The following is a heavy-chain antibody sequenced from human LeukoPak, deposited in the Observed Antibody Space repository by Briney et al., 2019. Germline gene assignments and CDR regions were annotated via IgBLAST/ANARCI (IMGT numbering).Heavy chain of an antibody. CDR1: GGSITTSNYY. Sequence: PSETLSLTCTVSGGSITTSNYYWGWIRQPPGKGLEWIGNIFYSGSTYYSPSLKSRVTISLDTSRNQFSLKLNSVTAADTAVYYCAKAPLSSGSYGSYFDYWGQGTLVTVSS. V-gene: IGHV4-39*07. CDR2: IFYSGST. J-gene: IGHJ4*02. D-gene: IGHD3-10*01. CDR3: AKAPLSSGSYGSYFDY.